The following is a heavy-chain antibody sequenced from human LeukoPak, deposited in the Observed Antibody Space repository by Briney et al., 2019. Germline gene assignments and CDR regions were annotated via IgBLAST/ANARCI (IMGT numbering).Heavy chain of an antibody. V-gene: IGHV3-74*01. CDR2: ISTDGYTT. CDR1: GLAFSAYK. J-gene: IGHJ4*02. CDR3: VKDYSSVTSSILFDY. D-gene: IGHD4-17*01. Sequence: GGSLRLSCAASGLAFSAYKMHWVRQAPRKGLVWVSRISTDGYTTDYADFVQGRFTASRDNSENTLYLQMNSLRAEDTAIYYCVKDYSSVTSSILFDYWGQGILVTVSS.